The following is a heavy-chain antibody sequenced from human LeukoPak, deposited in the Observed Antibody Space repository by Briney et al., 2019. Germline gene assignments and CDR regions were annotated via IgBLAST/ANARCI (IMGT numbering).Heavy chain of an antibody. D-gene: IGHD5-18*01. J-gene: IGHJ5*02. CDR1: GFTFTSYW. Sequence: GGSLRLSCAASGFTFTSYWMTWVRQAPGKGLEWLTNINEDGSVKHYVDSVRGRFTISRDNAKSSLYLQMNSLRSEDTAVYYCARDGLPGWFDPWGQGTLVTVSS. V-gene: IGHV3-7*03. CDR2: INEDGSVK. CDR3: ARDGLPGWFDP.